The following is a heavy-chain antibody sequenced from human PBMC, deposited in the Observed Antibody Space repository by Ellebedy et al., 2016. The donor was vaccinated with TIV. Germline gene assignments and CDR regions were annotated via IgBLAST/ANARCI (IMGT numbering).Heavy chain of an antibody. Sequence: PGGSLRLSCAASGFTFDAYAMHWVRQAPGKGLEWVSGISWNSGSIGYADSVKGRFTISRDNAKNSLYLQMNSLRAEDTALYYCAKDKGGYFDYWGQGTLVTVSS. CDR3: AKDKGGYFDY. CDR2: ISWNSGSI. V-gene: IGHV3-9*01. CDR1: GFTFDAYA. D-gene: IGHD3-16*01. J-gene: IGHJ4*02.